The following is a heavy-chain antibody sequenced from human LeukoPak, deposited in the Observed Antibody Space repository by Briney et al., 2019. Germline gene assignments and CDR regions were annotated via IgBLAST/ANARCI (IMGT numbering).Heavy chain of an antibody. CDR1: GFTFSDYY. Sequence: GGSLRLSCAASGFTFSDYYMSWIRQAPGRGLEWVSYISSSGSTIYYADSVKGRFTISRDNAKNSLYLQMNSLRAEDTAVYYCARDISEADAFDIWGQGTMVTVSS. V-gene: IGHV3-11*04. J-gene: IGHJ3*02. CDR3: ARDISEADAFDI. CDR2: ISSSGSTI.